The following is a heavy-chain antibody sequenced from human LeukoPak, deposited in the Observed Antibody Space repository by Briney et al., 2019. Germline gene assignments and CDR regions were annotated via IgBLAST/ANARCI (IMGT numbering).Heavy chain of an antibody. V-gene: IGHV5-51*01. CDR1: GYSFTSYW. J-gene: IGHJ4*02. Sequence: GESLKISCKGSGYSFTSYWIGWVRQMPGKGLGWMGIIYPGDSDTRYSPSFQGQVTISADKSISTAYLQWSSLKASDTAMYYCARPRLDRSGGSWYFDYWGQGTLVTVSS. CDR3: ARPRLDRSGGSWYFDY. D-gene: IGHD2-15*01. CDR2: IYPGDSDT.